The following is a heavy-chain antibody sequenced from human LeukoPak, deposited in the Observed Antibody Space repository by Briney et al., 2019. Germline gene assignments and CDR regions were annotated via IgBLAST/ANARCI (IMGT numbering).Heavy chain of an antibody. J-gene: IGHJ6*03. D-gene: IGHD6-6*01. CDR1: GYSISSGYY. V-gene: IGHV4-38-2*02. CDR2: IYHSGST. CDR3: ARKHHGTSYYYYYYYMDV. Sequence: SESLSLTCTVSGYSISSGYYWGWIRQPPGKGLELIGSIYHSGSTYYNPSLKSRVTISVDTSKNQFSLKLSSVTAADTAVYYCARKHHGTSYYYYYYYMDVWGKGTTVTVSS.